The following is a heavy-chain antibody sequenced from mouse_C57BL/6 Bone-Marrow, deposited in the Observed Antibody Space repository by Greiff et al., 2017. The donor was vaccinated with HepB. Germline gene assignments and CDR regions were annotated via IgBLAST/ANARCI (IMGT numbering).Heavy chain of an antibody. D-gene: IGHD1-1*01. Sequence: VKLMESGPGLVAPSQSLSITCTVSGFSLTSYAISWVRQPPGKGLEWLGVIWTGGGTNYNSALKSRLSISKDNSKSQVFLKMNSLQTDDTARYYCARNQRDFGSNPYYYAMDYWGQGTSVTVSS. J-gene: IGHJ4*01. CDR1: GFSLTSYA. CDR3: ARNQRDFGSNPYYYAMDY. CDR2: IWTGGGT. V-gene: IGHV2-9-1*01.